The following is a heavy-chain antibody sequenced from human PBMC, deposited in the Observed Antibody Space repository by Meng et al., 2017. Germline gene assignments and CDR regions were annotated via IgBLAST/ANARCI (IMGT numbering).Heavy chain of an antibody. D-gene: IGHD2-15*01. CDR2: INWNGGNT. V-gene: IGHV3-20*04. Sequence: VQLVGSGGGVVQPGRSLRLSCAASGFTYDDHGMSWVRQAPGKGLEWASGINWNGGNTGYADSVKGRFTISRDSAKKSLYLQMNSLRAEDTALYYCVRGCYGDLGDYWGQGTLVTVSS. J-gene: IGHJ4*02. CDR1: GFTYDDHG. CDR3: VRGCYGDLGDY.